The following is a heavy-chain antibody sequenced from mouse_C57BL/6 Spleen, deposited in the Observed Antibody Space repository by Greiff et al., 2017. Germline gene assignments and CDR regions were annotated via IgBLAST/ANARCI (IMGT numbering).Heavy chain of an antibody. D-gene: IGHD1-1*01. V-gene: IGHV1-82*01. Sequence: QVQLKESGPELVKPGASVKISCKASGYAFSSSWMNWVKQRPGKGLEWIGRIYPGDGDTNYNGKFKGKATLTADKSSSTAYMQLSSLTSEDSAVYFCARSITTVEWDYWGQGTTLTVSS. CDR2: IYPGDGDT. CDR3: ARSITTVEWDY. J-gene: IGHJ2*01. CDR1: GYAFSSSW.